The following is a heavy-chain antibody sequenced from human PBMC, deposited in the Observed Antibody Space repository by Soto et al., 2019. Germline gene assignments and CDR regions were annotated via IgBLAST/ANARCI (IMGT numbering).Heavy chain of an antibody. CDR3: ARGSFDWPIDY. Sequence: ASVKVSCKASGYTFTSYGISWVRQAPGQGLEWMGWINTNTGNPTYAQGFTGRFVFSLDTSVSTAYLQICSLKAEDTAVYYCARGSFDWPIDYWGQGTLVTVSS. CDR1: GYTFTSYG. V-gene: IGHV7-4-1*01. CDR2: INTNTGNP. J-gene: IGHJ4*02. D-gene: IGHD3-9*01.